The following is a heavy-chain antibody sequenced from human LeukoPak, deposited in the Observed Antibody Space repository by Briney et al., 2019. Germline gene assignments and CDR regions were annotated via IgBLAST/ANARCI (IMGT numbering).Heavy chain of an antibody. D-gene: IGHD2-2*01. CDR1: GFTFSSYG. Sequence: GGSLRLSCAASGFTFSSYGMPWVRQAPGKGLEWVAVISYDGSNKYYADSVKGRFTISRDNSKNTLYLQMNSLRAEDTAVYYCAKSYSSTSCFDYWGQGTLVTVSS. V-gene: IGHV3-30*18. CDR2: ISYDGSNK. CDR3: AKSYSSTSCFDY. J-gene: IGHJ4*02.